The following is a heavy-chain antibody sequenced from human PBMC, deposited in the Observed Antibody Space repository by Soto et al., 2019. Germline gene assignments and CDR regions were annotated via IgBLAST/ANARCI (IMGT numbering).Heavy chain of an antibody. CDR2: MHHSGST. Sequence: SETLSLTCTVSGVSITSHYWSWIRQSPGKGLEWIAYMHHSGSTNYNPSLKSRVTISVDTSKNQFSLKLSSVTAADTAVYYCASPKIAFYNWFDPWGQGTLVTVSS. V-gene: IGHV4-4*08. D-gene: IGHD3-3*02. J-gene: IGHJ5*02. CDR3: ASPKIAFYNWFDP. CDR1: GVSITSHY.